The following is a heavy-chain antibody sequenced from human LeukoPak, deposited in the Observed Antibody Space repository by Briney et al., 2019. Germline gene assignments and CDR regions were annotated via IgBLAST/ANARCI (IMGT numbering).Heavy chain of an antibody. CDR3: ARDPDSSAFDY. CDR1: GFNFGTYW. V-gene: IGHV3-7*01. D-gene: IGHD2-15*01. J-gene: IGHJ4*02. Sequence: GGSLRLSCTAAGFNFGTYWMSWVRQSPEKGLEFVANIKYDDTVKDYVDSVKGRFTISRDNPSNSVYLQMDSLRPEDTALYYCARDPDSSAFDYWGQGAQVTVSS. CDR2: IKYDDTVK.